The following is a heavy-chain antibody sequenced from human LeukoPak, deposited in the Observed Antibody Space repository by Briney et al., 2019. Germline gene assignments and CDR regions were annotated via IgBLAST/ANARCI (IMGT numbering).Heavy chain of an antibody. CDR2: ISYDGSNK. D-gene: IGHD1-26*01. V-gene: IGHV3-30*04. CDR3: ARESGSYGYIDY. J-gene: IGHJ4*02. Sequence: GGSLRLSCAASRLSFSNHAMHWVRQGPGKGLEWVAVISYDGSNKYYADSVKGRFTISRDNSKNTLYLQMNSLRAEDTAVYYCARESGSYGYIDYWGQGTLVTVSS. CDR1: RLSFSNHA.